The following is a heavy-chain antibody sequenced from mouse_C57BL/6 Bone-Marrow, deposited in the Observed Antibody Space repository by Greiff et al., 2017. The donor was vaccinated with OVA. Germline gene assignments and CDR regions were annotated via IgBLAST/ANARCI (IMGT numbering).Heavy chain of an antibody. CDR1: GYSITSGYY. CDR2: ISYDGSN. V-gene: IGHV3-6*01. Sequence: EVQLVESGPGLVKPSQSLSLTCSVTGYSITSGYYWNWIRQFPGNKLEWMGYISYDGSNNYNPSLKNRISITRDTSKNQFFLKLNSVTTEDTATYYCARGGAHWYFDVWGTGTTVTVSS. J-gene: IGHJ1*03. CDR3: ARGGAHWYFDV.